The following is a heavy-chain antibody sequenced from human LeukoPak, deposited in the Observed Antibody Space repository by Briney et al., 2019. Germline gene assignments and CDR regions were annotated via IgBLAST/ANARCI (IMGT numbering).Heavy chain of an antibody. CDR2: ITTGRGDT. Sequence: ASVKVSCKASGYTFTDYALHWVRQAPRQSLEWMGWITTGRGDTQYSQAFQRRITITRDKSASTVSMDLSALRSEDTAVYYCARENGVLLWFGAYTNWGQGTLVTVSS. J-gene: IGHJ4*02. CDR3: ARENGVLLWFGAYTN. D-gene: IGHD3-10*01. CDR1: GYTFTDYA. V-gene: IGHV1-3*03.